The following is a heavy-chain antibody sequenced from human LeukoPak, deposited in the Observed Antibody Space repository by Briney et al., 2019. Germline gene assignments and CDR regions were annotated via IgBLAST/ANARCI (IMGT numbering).Heavy chain of an antibody. CDR2: ISAYNGNT. Sequence: ASVKVSCKASGYTFTSYGISWVRQAPGQGLEWMGWISAYNGNTNYAQKLQGRVTMTTDTSTSTAYMELRSLRSDDTAVYYCASLRGDYYDSSGYYPRGLAYNWFDPWGQGTLVTVSS. J-gene: IGHJ5*02. CDR3: ASLRGDYYDSSGYYPRGLAYNWFDP. CDR1: GYTFTSYG. D-gene: IGHD3-22*01. V-gene: IGHV1-18*01.